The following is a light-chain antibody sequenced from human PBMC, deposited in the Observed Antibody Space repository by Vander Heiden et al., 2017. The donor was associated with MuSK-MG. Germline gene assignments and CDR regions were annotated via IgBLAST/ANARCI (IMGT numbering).Light chain of an antibody. CDR2: KAS. V-gene: IGKV1-5*03. CDR3: QQFNSYSWT. CDR1: QSISTW. J-gene: IGKJ1*01. Sequence: DIQMTQSPSILSASVGDRVTITCRASQSISTWLAWYQQKPGKAPKLLIYKASSLESGVPSRFSGSGSGTEFTLTISSLQPDDFATYYCQQFNSYSWTFGQGTKVDIQ.